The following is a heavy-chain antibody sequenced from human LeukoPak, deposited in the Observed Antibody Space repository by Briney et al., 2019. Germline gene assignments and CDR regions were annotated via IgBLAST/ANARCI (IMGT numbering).Heavy chain of an antibody. V-gene: IGHV4-59*01. CDR1: GDSTKTNY. CDR2: IFYTRST. CDR3: ARSSIVTHGMDV. Sequence: SETLSLTCTVSGDSTKTNYWSWIRQPPGKGLEWIGYIFYTRSTSHNPSLKSRVTIAKDTSKNQVSLRLTSVTAADTAVYYCARSSIVTHGMDVWGRGTTVTVSS. D-gene: IGHD2/OR15-2a*01. J-gene: IGHJ6*02.